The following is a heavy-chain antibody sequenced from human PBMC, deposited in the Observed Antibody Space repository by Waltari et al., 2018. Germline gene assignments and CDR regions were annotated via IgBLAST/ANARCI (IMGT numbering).Heavy chain of an antibody. D-gene: IGHD6-13*01. CDR2: IYYSGST. J-gene: IGHJ6*03. CDR3: ARHGIAAAGYYYYYMDV. V-gene: IGHV4-59*08. Sequence: QVQLQESGPGLVKPSETLSLTCTVSGGSISSYYWSWIRQPPGKGLEWIGYIYYSGSTNYNPALKSRVTISVDTSKNQFSLKLSSVTAADTAVYYCARHGIAAAGYYYYYMDVWGKGTTVTISS. CDR1: GGSISSYY.